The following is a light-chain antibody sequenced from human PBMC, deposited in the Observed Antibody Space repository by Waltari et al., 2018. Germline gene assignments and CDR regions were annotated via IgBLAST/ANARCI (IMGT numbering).Light chain of an antibody. CDR1: SSNIGSNY. Sequence: QSVLTQPPSASGTPGQRVTISCSGSSSNIGSNYVYWYQQLPGTAPKLLIYRNNQRPSGVPGRFPGSKSCNAASLALSGLRSEDGADYYCAAWDGSLSGSHVVFGGGTKVTVL. V-gene: IGLV1-47*01. J-gene: IGLJ2*01. CDR2: RNN. CDR3: AAWDGSLSGSHVV.